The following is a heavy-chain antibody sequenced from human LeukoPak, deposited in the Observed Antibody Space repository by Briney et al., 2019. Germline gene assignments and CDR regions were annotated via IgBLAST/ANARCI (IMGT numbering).Heavy chain of an antibody. Sequence: GGSLRLSCAASGFTFSSVSMSWVRQAPGKGLEWISYISSSSSTIYYADSVKGRFTISRDNAKNSVYLQVNSLRAEDTAVYSCARARSGNYFDYWGQGTLVTVSS. CDR1: GFTFSSVS. CDR3: ARARSGNYFDY. J-gene: IGHJ4*02. V-gene: IGHV3-48*01. D-gene: IGHD3-3*01. CDR2: ISSSSSTI.